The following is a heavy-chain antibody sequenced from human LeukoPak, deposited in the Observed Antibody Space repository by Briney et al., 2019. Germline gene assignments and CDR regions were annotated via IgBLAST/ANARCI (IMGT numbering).Heavy chain of an antibody. CDR2: INHSGST. Sequence: SETLSLTCAVYGGSFSGYSWSWIRQPPGKGPKWIGEINHSGSTNYNPSLKSRVTISVDPSKNQFSLKLSSVTAADTAVYYCARRYYDISNRSTDGMDVWGKGTTVTVSS. J-gene: IGHJ6*04. CDR3: ARRYYDISNRSTDGMDV. CDR1: GGSFSGYS. V-gene: IGHV4-34*01. D-gene: IGHD3-9*01.